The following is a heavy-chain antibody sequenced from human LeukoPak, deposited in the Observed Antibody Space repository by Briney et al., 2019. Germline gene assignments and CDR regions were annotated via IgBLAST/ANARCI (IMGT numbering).Heavy chain of an antibody. CDR2: IYYSGST. V-gene: IGHV4-39*01. CDR3: ARLGIAVAGLWFDP. D-gene: IGHD6-19*01. CDR1: GGSISSSSYY. Sequence: NPSETLSLTCTVSGGSISSSSYYWGWIRQPPGKGLEWIGSIYYSGSTYYNPSLKSRVTISVDTSKNQFSLKLSSVTAADTAVYYCARLGIAVAGLWFDPWGQGTLVTVSS. J-gene: IGHJ5*02.